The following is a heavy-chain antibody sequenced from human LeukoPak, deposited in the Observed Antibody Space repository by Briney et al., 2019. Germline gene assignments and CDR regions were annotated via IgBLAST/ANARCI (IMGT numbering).Heavy chain of an antibody. CDR2: INPNSGGT. D-gene: IGHD1-26*01. CDR3: ASRGSYYPFDY. Sequence: ASVKGSCKASGYTFTGYYMHWVRQAPGQGLEWMGWINPNSGGTNSAQKCQGRVTMTRDTSISTAYMELSRLRSDDTAVYYCASRGSYYPFDYWGQGTLVTVSS. J-gene: IGHJ4*02. V-gene: IGHV1-2*02. CDR1: GYTFTGYY.